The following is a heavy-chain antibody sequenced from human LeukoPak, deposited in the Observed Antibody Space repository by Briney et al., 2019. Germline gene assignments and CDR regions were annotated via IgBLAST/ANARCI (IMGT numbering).Heavy chain of an antibody. CDR3: AKRYCSSTSCYVDY. V-gene: IGHV3-23*01. Sequence: PSGGSLRLSCAASGFTFSSYAVSWVRQAPGKGLEWVSAISGSGGSTYYADSVKGRFTISRDNSKNTLYLQMNSLRAEDTAVYYCAKRYCSSTSCYVDYWGQGTLVTVSS. J-gene: IGHJ4*02. CDR1: GFTFSSYA. D-gene: IGHD2-2*01. CDR2: ISGSGGST.